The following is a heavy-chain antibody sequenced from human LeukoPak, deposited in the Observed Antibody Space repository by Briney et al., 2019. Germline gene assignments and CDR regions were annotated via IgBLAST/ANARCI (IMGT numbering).Heavy chain of an antibody. D-gene: IGHD6-13*01. V-gene: IGHV3-21*01. Sequence: GGTLSLYSVASGFTFSSYSMNWVRQAQGKELVWVSSISSSSSYIYYADSVKGRFTISRDNAKNSLYLQMNSLRAEDTAVYYCARGWGIAAADIAYYFDYWGQVTLVTVSS. CDR1: GFTFSSYS. CDR2: ISSSSSYI. J-gene: IGHJ4*02. CDR3: ARGWGIAAADIAYYFDY.